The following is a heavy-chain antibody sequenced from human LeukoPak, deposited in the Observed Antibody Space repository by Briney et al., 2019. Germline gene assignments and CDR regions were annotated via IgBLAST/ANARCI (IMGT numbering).Heavy chain of an antibody. J-gene: IGHJ6*03. CDR1: GGSISSGSYY. CDR3: ARDYDFWSGTSYYYYMDV. V-gene: IGHV4-61*02. Sequence: KPSEALSLTCTVSGGSISSGSYYWSWIRQPAGKGLEWIGRIYTSGSTNYNPSLKSRVTISVDTSKNQFSLKLSSVTAADTAVYYCARDYDFWSGTSYYYYMDVWGKGTTVTVSS. D-gene: IGHD3-3*01. CDR2: IYTSGST.